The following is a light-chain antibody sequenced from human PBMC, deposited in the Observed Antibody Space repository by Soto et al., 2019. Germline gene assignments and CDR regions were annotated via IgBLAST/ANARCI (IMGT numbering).Light chain of an antibody. V-gene: IGKV1-33*01. CDR1: QDISNY. J-gene: IGKJ2*01. CDR2: DAS. Sequence: DIQMTQSPSSLSASVGDRVTITCQASQDISNYLNWYQQKPGKAPKLLINDASRLQTGVPSRFSGSGSGTDFTFTISSLQPEDIATYYCQHYDNVPHTFGQGTKLEIK. CDR3: QHYDNVPHT.